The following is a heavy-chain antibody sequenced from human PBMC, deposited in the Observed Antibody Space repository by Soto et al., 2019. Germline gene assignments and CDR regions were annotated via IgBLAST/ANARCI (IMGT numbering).Heavy chain of an antibody. CDR1: GGSISSSSYY. CDR3: AISYSSSSPDYYGMDV. J-gene: IGHJ6*02. CDR2: IYYSGST. Sequence: QLQLQESGPGLVKPSETLSLTCTVSGGSISSSSYYWGWIRQPPGKGLEWIGSIYYSGSTYYNPSLKSLVTISVDTSKNQFSLKLSSVTAADTAVYYCAISYSSSSPDYYGMDVWGQGTTVTVSS. V-gene: IGHV4-39*01. D-gene: IGHD6-13*01.